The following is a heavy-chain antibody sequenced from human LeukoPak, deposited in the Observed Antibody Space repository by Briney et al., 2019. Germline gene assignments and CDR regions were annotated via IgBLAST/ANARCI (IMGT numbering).Heavy chain of an antibody. CDR2: ISGSGGST. CDR3: ATGHSYGYDY. V-gene: IGHV3-23*01. D-gene: IGHD5-18*01. J-gene: IGHJ4*02. Sequence: ESLRLSCAASGFTFSSYAMSWVRQAPGKGLEWVSAISGSGGSTYYADSVKGRFTISRDNAKNTLYLQMNSLRADDSGVYYCATGHSYGYDYWGQGTLVTVPS. CDR1: GFTFSSYA.